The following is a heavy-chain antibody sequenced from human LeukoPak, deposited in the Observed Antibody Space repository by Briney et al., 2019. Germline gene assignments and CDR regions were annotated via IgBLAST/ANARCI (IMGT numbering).Heavy chain of an antibody. CDR3: ARALPNTDNYNWAFDI. J-gene: IGHJ3*02. Sequence: SETLSLTCTVSVVSTSSFYWNGIRQPAGKGLEWIGRIHTSGGTKYNPSLKSRVTISVDKSNNQFSLKLNSVTAADTAMYYCARALPNTDNYNWAFDIWGQGRMVTVSS. V-gene: IGHV4-4*07. CDR1: VVSTSSFY. CDR2: IHTSGGT. D-gene: IGHD5-24*01.